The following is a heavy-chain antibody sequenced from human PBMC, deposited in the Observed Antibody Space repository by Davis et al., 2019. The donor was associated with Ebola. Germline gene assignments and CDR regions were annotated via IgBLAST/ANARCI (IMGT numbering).Heavy chain of an antibody. CDR2: ISAYNGNT. CDR1: GYTFTSYG. CDR3: ARDRPATMIVVVRYAFDI. D-gene: IGHD3-22*01. J-gene: IGHJ3*02. V-gene: IGHV1-18*04. Sequence: ASVKVSCKASGYTFTSYGISWVRQAPGQGLEWMGWISAYNGNTNYAQKLQGRVTMTTDTSTSTAYMERRSLRSDDTAVYYCARDRPATMIVVVRYAFDIWGQGTMVTVSS.